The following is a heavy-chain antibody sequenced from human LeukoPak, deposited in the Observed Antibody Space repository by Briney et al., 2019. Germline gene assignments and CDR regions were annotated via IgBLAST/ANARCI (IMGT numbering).Heavy chain of an antibody. J-gene: IGHJ4*02. V-gene: IGHV3-48*02. Sequence: GGSLRLSCAASGFTFSSYSMNWVRQAPGKGLEWVSYISSSSTIYYADSVKGRFTISRDNAKNSLYLQMNSLRDEDTAVYYCARGELEPPDYWGQGTLVTVSS. CDR3: ARGELEPPDY. CDR1: GFTFSSYS. CDR2: ISSSSTI. D-gene: IGHD1-14*01.